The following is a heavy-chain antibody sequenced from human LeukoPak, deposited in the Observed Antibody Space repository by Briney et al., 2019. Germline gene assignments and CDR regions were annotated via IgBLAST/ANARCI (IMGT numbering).Heavy chain of an antibody. CDR2: VDGGGGGT. V-gene: IGHV3-23*01. J-gene: IGHJ4*02. CDR3: AKQSAGSAAWYSLHYDF. Sequence: GGSLRLSCAVSGFTFSNYGMHWVRQAPGRGLEWVSSVDGGGGGTYYADSVKGRFTISRDNSKDTLYLQMNGLRAEDTAVYFCAKQSAGSAAWYSLHYDFWGQGTLVTVSS. CDR1: GFTFSNYG. D-gene: IGHD6-13*01.